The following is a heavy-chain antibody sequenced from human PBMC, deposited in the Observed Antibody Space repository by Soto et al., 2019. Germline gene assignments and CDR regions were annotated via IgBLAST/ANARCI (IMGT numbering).Heavy chain of an antibody. CDR3: ARDYGYNYGYYRWFDP. D-gene: IGHD5-18*01. CDR1: GSSMTTYY. CDR2: IYNSGRGST. J-gene: IGHJ5*02. Sequence: TSETLSLTCSVSGSSMTTYYWHWIRRAPGKGLEWIGFIYNSGRGSTGSNPSLSSRVTFSIETSKNQFSLSLTSVTAADTAVYYCARDYGYNYGYYRWFDPWGQGTLVTVS. V-gene: IGHV4-59*01.